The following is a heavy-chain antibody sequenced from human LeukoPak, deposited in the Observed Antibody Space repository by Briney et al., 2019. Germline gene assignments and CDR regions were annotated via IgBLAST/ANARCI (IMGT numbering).Heavy chain of an antibody. CDR1: GFTFSTYW. D-gene: IGHD1-7*01. Sequence: PGGSLRLSCAASGFTFSTYWMHWVRQAPGKGLEWVSVLYSGGATYYADSVKGRFTISRDNSKNIVFLQMNDLRTEDTAFYYCTRDRANYHFAYRGQGALVTVSS. CDR3: TRDRANYHFAY. CDR2: LYSGGAT. J-gene: IGHJ4*02. V-gene: IGHV3-66*01.